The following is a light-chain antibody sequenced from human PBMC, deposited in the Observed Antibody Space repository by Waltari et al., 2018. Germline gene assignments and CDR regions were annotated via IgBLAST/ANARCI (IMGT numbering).Light chain of an antibody. CDR1: SSDIGNFNL. CDR2: EVN. J-gene: IGLJ2*01. CDR3: GSYARGINYFVV. V-gene: IGLV2-23*02. Sequence: QSALTQPASVSGSPGQSITISCTGTSSDIGNFNLVSWYQQHPGNAPKLRIYEVNMRHSVMSSRISGSKSDNTASLTISELQAEDEADDHCGSYARGINYFVVVGGGTKLSVL.